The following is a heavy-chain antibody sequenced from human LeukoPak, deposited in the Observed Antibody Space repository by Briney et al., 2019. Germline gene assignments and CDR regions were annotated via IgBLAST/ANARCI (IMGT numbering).Heavy chain of an antibody. CDR1: GYTFTTYG. V-gene: IGHV1-18*01. CDR3: GRDYGAGSYYRRIDY. D-gene: IGHD3-10*01. J-gene: IGHJ4*02. CDR2: IGAYNGNT. Sequence: GASVKVSCKASGYTFTTYGISWVRQAPGQGLEWMGWIGAYNGNTNYAQKLQGRVTMTTDTSTRTADMELRSLRSDDTAVYYCGRDYGAGSYYRRIDYWGQGTLVTVSS.